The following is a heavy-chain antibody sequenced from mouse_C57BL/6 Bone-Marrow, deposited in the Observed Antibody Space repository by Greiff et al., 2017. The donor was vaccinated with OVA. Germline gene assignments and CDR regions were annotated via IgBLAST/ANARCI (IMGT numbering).Heavy chain of an antibody. CDR3: TTKNYYGAMDY. V-gene: IGHV14-4*01. J-gene: IGHJ4*01. D-gene: IGHD1-1*01. Sequence: VQLKQSGAELVRPGASVTLSCTASGFNIKDDYMHWVKQRPEQGLEWIGWIDPENGDTEYASKFQGKATITADTSSNTAYLQLSSLTSEDTAVYYCTTKNYYGAMDYWGQGTSVTVSS. CDR1: GFNIKDDY. CDR2: IDPENGDT.